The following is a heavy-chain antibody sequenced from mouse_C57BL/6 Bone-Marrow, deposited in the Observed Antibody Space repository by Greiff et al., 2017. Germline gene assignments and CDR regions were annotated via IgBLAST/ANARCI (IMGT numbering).Heavy chain of an antibody. V-gene: IGHV14-4*01. CDR2: IDPENGDT. D-gene: IGHD2-2*01. J-gene: IGHJ2*01. CDR3: TTEWLRPACKDY. Sequence: VQLQQSGAELVRPGASVKLSCTASGFNIKDDYMHWVKQRPEQGLEWIGWIDPENGDTEYASKFQGKATITADTSSNTAYLQLSSLTSEDTAVYYCTTEWLRPACKDYWGQGTTLTVSS. CDR1: GFNIKDDY.